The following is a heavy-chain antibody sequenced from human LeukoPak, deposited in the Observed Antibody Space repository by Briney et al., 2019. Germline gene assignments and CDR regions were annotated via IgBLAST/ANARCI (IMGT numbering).Heavy chain of an antibody. J-gene: IGHJ6*03. CDR2: IYTSGST. V-gene: IGHV4-61*02. CDR3: ARQNYYYYMDV. Sequence: SSETLSLTCTVSGGSISSGSYYWSWIRQPAGKGLEWIGRIYTSGSTYYKPSLKSRVTISVDTSKNQFSLKLSSVTAADTSVYYRARQNYYYYMDVWGKGTTVTVSS. CDR1: GGSISSGSYY.